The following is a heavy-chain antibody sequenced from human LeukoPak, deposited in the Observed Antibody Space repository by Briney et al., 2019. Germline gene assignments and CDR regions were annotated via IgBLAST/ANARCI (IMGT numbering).Heavy chain of an antibody. V-gene: IGHV3-21*04. CDR3: ARDLMGIAYRGAFYY. D-gene: IGHD6-13*01. CDR2: ISSSSGYI. J-gene: IGHJ4*02. Sequence: PGGSLRLSCAVSGFTFSSYSMNWVRQAPGKGLEWVSSISSSSGYIYYADSVKGRFTISRDNAKNSLYLQMNSLRAEDTAVYYCARDLMGIAYRGAFYYWGQGTLVTVSS. CDR1: GFTFSSYS.